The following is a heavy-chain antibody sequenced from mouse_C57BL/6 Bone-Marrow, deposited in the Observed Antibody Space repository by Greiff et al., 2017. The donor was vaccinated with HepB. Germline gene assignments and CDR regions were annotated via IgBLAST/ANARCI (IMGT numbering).Heavy chain of an antibody. Sequence: EVKLMESGGGLVQPGGSLNFSCAASGFTFSDYGMAWVRQTPGKGLEWVAFISNLADSTNYADTVTGQSTFPRENAKNTLYLERSSLRSEDTAMYYCARKGDYYGSGYWYFDVWGTGTTVTVSS. CDR2: ISNLADST. CDR3: ARKGDYYGSGYWYFDV. CDR1: GFTFSDYG. J-gene: IGHJ1*03. D-gene: IGHD1-1*01. V-gene: IGHV5-15*01.